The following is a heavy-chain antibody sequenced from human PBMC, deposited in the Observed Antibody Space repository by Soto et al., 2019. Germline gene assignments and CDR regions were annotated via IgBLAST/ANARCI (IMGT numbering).Heavy chain of an antibody. CDR2: IYYSGST. CDR3: ARDLYLRYWFDP. D-gene: IGHD3-16*02. Sequence: SETLSLTCTVSVGSISSGDYYWSWIRQPPGKGLEWIGYIYYSGSTYYNPSLKSRVTISVDTSKNQFSLKLSSVTAADTAVYYCARDLYLRYWFDPWGQGTLVTVSS. CDR1: VGSISSGDYY. V-gene: IGHV4-30-4*01. J-gene: IGHJ5*02.